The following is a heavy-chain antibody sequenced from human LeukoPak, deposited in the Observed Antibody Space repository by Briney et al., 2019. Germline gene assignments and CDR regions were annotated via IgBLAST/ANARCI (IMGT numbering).Heavy chain of an antibody. J-gene: IGHJ6*02. CDR3: AGHSSWSFGYYYGMDV. V-gene: IGHV4-34*08. Sequence: GSLRLSCAASGFTFSSYAMSWVRQAPGKGLEWIGEINHSGSTNYNPSLKSRVTISVDTSKNQFSLKLSSVTAADTAVYYCAGHSSWSFGYYYGMDVWGQGTTVTVSS. CDR1: GFTFSSYA. D-gene: IGHD6-13*01. CDR2: INHSGST.